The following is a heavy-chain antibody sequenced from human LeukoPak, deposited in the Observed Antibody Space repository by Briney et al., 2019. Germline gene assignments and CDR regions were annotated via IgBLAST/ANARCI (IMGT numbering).Heavy chain of an antibody. J-gene: IGHJ4*02. CDR2: ISYDENNK. D-gene: IGHD5-24*01. Sequence: GGSLRLSCAASGFTFSNYAMYWVRQAPGKGLEWVAVISYDENNKYYTDSVKGRFTISRDNSKNTLYLQMNSLRAEDTAIYYCTRVGYIDEGIDYWGQGTLVTVSS. CDR1: GFTFSNYA. CDR3: TRVGYIDEGIDY. V-gene: IGHV3-30-3*01.